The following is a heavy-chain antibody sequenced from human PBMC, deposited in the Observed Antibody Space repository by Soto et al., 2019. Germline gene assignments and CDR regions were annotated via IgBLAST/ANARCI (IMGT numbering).Heavy chain of an antibody. D-gene: IGHD6-13*01. J-gene: IGHJ6*02. CDR1: GYTFTSYG. Sequence: QVQLVQSGAEVKKPGASVKVSCKASGYTFTSYGISWVRQAPGQGFEWMGWISAYNGNTNYAQKLQGRVTMTTDTSTSTAYMELRSLRSDDTAVYYCARGYSSSWRLGDYYYGMDVWGQGTTVTVSS. V-gene: IGHV1-18*01. CDR2: ISAYNGNT. CDR3: ARGYSSSWRLGDYYYGMDV.